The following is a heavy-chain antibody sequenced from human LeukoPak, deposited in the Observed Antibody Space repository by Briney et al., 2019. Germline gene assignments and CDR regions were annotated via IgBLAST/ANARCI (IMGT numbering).Heavy chain of an antibody. CDR2: VSTPNGDT. V-gene: IGHV1-18*01. D-gene: IGHD5-18*01. J-gene: IGHJ4*02. CDR1: GYNFNRYA. Sequence: GASVKVSCKTSGYNFNRYAITWVRQAPGQGLEWMGWVSTPNGDTNYADTFQGRVTMTTDSVTKTAYLELRRLRSGDTAIYFCARVSDTSMVTPGFDSWGQGTLVTVSS. CDR3: ARVSDTSMVTPGFDS.